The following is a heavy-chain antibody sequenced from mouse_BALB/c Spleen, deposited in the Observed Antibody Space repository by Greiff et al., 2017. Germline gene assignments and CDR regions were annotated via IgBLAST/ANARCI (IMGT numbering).Heavy chain of an antibody. D-gene: IGHD3-3*01. V-gene: IGHV14-3*02. J-gene: IGHJ4*01. CDR2: IDPANGNT. CDR3: ARGVFWAGYAMDY. CDR1: GFNIKDTY. Sequence: EVQGVESGAELVKPGASVKLSCTASGFNIKDTYMHWVKQRPEQGLEWIGRIDPANGNTKYDPKFQGKATITADTSSNTAYLQLSSLTSEDTAVYYCARGVFWAGYAMDYWGQGTSVTVSS.